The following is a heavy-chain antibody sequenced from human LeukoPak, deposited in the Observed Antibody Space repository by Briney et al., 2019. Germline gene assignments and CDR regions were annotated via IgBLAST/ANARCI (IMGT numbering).Heavy chain of an antibody. Sequence: SETLSLTCAVYGGSFSGYYWSWIRQPPGKGLEWIGEINHSGSTNYNPSLKSRVTISVDTSKNQFSLKLSSVTAADTAVYYCARGLPMGYCSSTSCYSGYSYGHTRPRWFDPWGQGTLVTVSS. CDR1: GGSFSGYY. D-gene: IGHD2-2*02. J-gene: IGHJ5*02. V-gene: IGHV4-34*01. CDR2: INHSGST. CDR3: ARGLPMGYCSSTSCYSGYSYGHTRPRWFDP.